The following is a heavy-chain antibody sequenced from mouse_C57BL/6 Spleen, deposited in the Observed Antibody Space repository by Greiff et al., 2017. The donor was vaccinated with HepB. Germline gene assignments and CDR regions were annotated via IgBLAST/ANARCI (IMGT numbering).Heavy chain of an antibody. CDR2: IWSGGST. CDR3: ASYYDYDYYYAMDY. V-gene: IGHV2-2*01. Sequence: VQLQQSGPGLVQPSQSLSITCTVSGFSLTSYGVHWVRQSPGKGLEWLGVIWSGGSTDYNAAFISRLSISKDNSKSQVFFKMNSLQADDTAIYYCASYYDYDYYYAMDYWGQGTSVTVSS. CDR1: GFSLTSYG. J-gene: IGHJ4*01. D-gene: IGHD2-4*01.